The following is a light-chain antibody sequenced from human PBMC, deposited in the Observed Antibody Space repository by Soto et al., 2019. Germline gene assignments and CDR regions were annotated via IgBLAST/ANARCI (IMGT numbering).Light chain of an antibody. CDR3: SSSTSSSTFV. J-gene: IGLJ1*01. V-gene: IGLV2-14*03. CDR1: SSDVGRYNY. CDR2: DVS. Sequence: QSALAQPASVSGSRGQSITISCTGTSSDVGRYNYVSWFQQHPGKVPKLIIYDVSNWPSGVSDRFSGSKSGNTASLTISGLHLEDEADYYCSSSTSSSTFVFGTGTKVTVL.